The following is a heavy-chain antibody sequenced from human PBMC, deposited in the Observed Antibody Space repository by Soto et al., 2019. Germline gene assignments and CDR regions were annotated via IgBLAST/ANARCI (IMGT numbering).Heavy chain of an antibody. CDR3: ARGAGSAYYVDS. J-gene: IGHJ4*02. V-gene: IGHV3-74*01. CDR2: INFYGSTT. CDR1: GFTFSSYW. Sequence: EVQLVESGGGLVQPGGSLRLSCAASGFTFSSYWMHWVRQAPGKGLVWVSRINFYGSTTNYADFVKGQFTISRDNAKNTVYLQMNSLRAEDTAVYSCARGAGSAYYVDSWGQGTLVTVSS. D-gene: IGHD3-22*01.